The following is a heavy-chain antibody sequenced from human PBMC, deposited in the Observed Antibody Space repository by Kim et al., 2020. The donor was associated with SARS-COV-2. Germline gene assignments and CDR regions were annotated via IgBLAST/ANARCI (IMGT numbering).Heavy chain of an antibody. CDR3: AHRWGLTMVRGVNWFDP. D-gene: IGHD3-10*01. J-gene: IGHJ5*02. V-gene: IGHV2-5*02. CDR1: GFSLSTSGVG. CDR2: IYWDDDK. Sequence: SGPTLVNPTQTLTLTCTFSGFSLSTSGVGVGWIRQPPGKALEWLALIYWDDDKRYSPSLKSRLTITKDTSKNQVVLTMTNMDPVDTATYYCAHRWGLTMVRGVNWFDPWGQGTLVTVSS.